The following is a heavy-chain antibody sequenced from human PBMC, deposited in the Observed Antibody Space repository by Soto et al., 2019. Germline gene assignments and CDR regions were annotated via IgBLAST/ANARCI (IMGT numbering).Heavy chain of an antibody. CDR3: ALYVFVEMATSDY. J-gene: IGHJ4*02. CDR1: GVYFSCYY. V-gene: IGHV4-34*01. D-gene: IGHD3-16*01. Sequence: SDTLSLTCGVYGVYFSCYYWSWIRPPPGKGLEWIVEINHSGSTNYDPSLKSRVTISVDTSKNQFSLKLSSVTAADTAVYYCALYVFVEMATSDYWGQGTRV. CDR2: INHSGST.